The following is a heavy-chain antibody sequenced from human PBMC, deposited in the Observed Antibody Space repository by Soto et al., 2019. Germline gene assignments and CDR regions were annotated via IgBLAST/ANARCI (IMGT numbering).Heavy chain of an antibody. CDR2: IYYSGST. V-gene: IGHV4-39*01. CDR3: ARPRIAAAGTYYFDY. CDR1: GGSISSSSYY. Sequence: QLQLRESGPGLVKPSETLSLTCTVSGGSISSSSYYWGWIRQPPGKGLEWIGSIYYSGSTYYNPSLKSRVTISVDTSKNQFSLKLSSVTAADTAVYYCARPRIAAAGTYYFDYWGQGTLVTVSS. J-gene: IGHJ4*02. D-gene: IGHD6-13*01.